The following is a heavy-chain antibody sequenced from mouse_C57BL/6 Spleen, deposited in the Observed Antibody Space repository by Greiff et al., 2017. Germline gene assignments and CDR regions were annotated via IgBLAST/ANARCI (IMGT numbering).Heavy chain of an antibody. CDR3: ARDDYDGAY. CDR1: GYSITSGYY. Sequence: DVHLVESGPGLVKPSQSLSLTCSVTGYSITSGYYWNWIRQFPGNKLEWMGYLSYDGSNNYNPSLKNRISITRDTSKNQFFLKLNSVTTEDTATYYCARDDYDGAYWGQGTLVTVSA. J-gene: IGHJ3*01. CDR2: LSYDGSN. D-gene: IGHD2-4*01. V-gene: IGHV3-6*01.